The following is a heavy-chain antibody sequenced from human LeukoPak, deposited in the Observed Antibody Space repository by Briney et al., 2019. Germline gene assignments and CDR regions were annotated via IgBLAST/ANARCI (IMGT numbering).Heavy chain of an antibody. CDR2: INPNSGGT. V-gene: IGHV1-2*06. CDR3: ARDKGRDGYTAFDY. CDR1: GYTFTAYY. Sequence: GASVKVSCKASGYTFTAYYMHWVRQAPGQGLEWMGRINPNSGGTNYAQKFQGRVTITRDTSISTAYMELSRLRSDDTAVYYCARDKGRDGYTAFDYWGQGTLVTVSS. J-gene: IGHJ4*02. D-gene: IGHD5-24*01.